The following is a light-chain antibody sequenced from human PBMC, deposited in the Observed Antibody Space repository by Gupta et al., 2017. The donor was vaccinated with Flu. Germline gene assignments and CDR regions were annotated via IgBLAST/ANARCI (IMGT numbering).Light chain of an antibody. CDR1: SGSIAGNY. V-gene: IGLV6-57*01. CDR2: VNN. Sequence: VTSSCTRSSGSIAGNYVQWYHHRPGASHNTVSLVNNKRRSGGPDRVSGSTDCSSNAASPHTSGLKTEDAADDYYQYSDNNNQCVFGGGTKLTVL. J-gene: IGLJ3*02. CDR3: QYSDNNNQCV.